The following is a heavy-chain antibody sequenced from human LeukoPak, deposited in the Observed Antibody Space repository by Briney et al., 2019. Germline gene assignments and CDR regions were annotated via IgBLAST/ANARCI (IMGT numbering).Heavy chain of an antibody. CDR3: ARVQDIVVVYDAFDI. V-gene: IGHV3-30*02. CDR1: GFTFSSYG. Sequence: GGSLRLSCAASGFTFSSYGMHWVRQAPGKGLEWVAFIRYDGSNKYYADSVKGRFTISRDNSKNTLYLQMNSLRAEDTAVYYCARVQDIVVVYDAFDIWGQGTMVTVSS. D-gene: IGHD2-2*01. J-gene: IGHJ3*02. CDR2: IRYDGSNK.